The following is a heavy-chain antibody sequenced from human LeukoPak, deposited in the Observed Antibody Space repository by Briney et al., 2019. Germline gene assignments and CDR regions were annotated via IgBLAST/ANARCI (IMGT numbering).Heavy chain of an antibody. CDR1: GFTFSSYA. CDR3: AKSQSGDQDAFDI. V-gene: IGHV3-21*01. Sequence: PGGSLRLSCAVSGFTFSSYAVHWVRQAPGKGLEWVSCISSSSSYIYYADSVKGRFTISRDNAKNSLYLQMNSLRAEDTAVYYCAKSQSGDQDAFDIWGQGTMVTVSS. D-gene: IGHD1-26*01. CDR2: ISSSSSYI. J-gene: IGHJ3*02.